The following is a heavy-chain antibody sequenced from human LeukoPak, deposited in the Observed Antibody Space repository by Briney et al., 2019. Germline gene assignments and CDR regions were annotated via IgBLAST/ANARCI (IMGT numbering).Heavy chain of an antibody. J-gene: IGHJ4*02. Sequence: GESLKISCKGSGYSFTSYWIGWVRQMPGKGLEWMGIISPDGSDTRYSPSFQGQVTISADKSITTAYLQWSSLKASDTAMYYCARLTSSWSFDYWGQGTLVTVSS. CDR2: ISPDGSDT. V-gene: IGHV5-51*01. D-gene: IGHD6-13*01. CDR1: GYSFTSYW. CDR3: ARLTSSWSFDY.